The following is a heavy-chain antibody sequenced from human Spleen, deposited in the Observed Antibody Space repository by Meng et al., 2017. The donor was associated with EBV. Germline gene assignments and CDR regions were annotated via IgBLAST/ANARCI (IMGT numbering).Heavy chain of an antibody. Sequence: QGHLVQSGSEVKKPGAAVKVSCKTSGCSFSKYTLNWVRQAPGQGLEWLGRLNTNTGNPTYAQAFTGRFVLSLDTSVNTAYLEISSLEAEDTAVYYCVRENDYGGNFWYFDLWGRGTLVTVSS. D-gene: IGHD4-23*01. J-gene: IGHJ2*01. CDR2: LNTNTGNP. CDR3: VRENDYGGNFWYFDL. CDR1: GCSFSKYT. V-gene: IGHV7-4-1*02.